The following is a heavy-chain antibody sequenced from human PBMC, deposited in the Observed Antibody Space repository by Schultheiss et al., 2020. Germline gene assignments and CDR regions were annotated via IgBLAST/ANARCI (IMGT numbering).Heavy chain of an antibody. Sequence: GSLRLSCAASGFTFSSYWMSWVRQAPGKGLEWIGSIYYSGSTYYNPSLKSRVTMSVDTSKNQFSLNLSSVTAADTAVYYCARDGSAMDVWGQGTTVTVSS. J-gene: IGHJ6*02. CDR1: GFTFSSYW. CDR2: IYYSGST. CDR3: ARDGSAMDV. V-gene: IGHV4-39*07.